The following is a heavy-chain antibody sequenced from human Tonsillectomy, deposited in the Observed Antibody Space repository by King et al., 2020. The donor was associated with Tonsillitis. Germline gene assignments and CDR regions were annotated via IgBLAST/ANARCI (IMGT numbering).Heavy chain of an antibody. CDR1: GYSFTSHW. V-gene: IGHV5-51*03. J-gene: IGHJ6*03. CDR3: ARGITGRPGFYYYMDV. D-gene: IGHD6-6*01. Sequence: QLVQSGVEVKKPGESLKISCKGSGYSFTSHWIAWVRQMPGKGVECMGIIFPGDSDTRYSPSFQGQVTMSVDKSISTAYLQWSSLKASDTAMYNFARGITGRPGFYYYMDVWGKGTTVAVSS. CDR2: IFPGDSDT.